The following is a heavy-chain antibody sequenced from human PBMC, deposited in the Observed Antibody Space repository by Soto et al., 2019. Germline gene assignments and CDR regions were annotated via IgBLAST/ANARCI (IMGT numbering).Heavy chain of an antibody. Sequence: EVQLVESGGGLVQPGGSLRLSCAASGFTFSSYSMNWVRQAPGKGLEWVSYISSSSSTIYYADSVKGRFTISRDNAKNSLYLQMNSLRAEDTAVYYCASTSSGWGGYYYYMDVWGEGTTVTVSS. CDR1: GFTFSSYS. CDR2: ISSSSSTI. J-gene: IGHJ6*03. D-gene: IGHD6-19*01. CDR3: ASTSSGWGGYYYYMDV. V-gene: IGHV3-48*01.